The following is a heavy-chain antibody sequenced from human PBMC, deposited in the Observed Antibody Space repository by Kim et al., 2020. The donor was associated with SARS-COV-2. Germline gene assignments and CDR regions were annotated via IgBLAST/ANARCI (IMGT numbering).Heavy chain of an antibody. V-gene: IGHV4-39*01. J-gene: IGHJ3*02. CDR1: GDSISSSSYY. CDR3: ARQDYGSGRGAFDI. Sequence: SETLSLTCTVSGDSISSSSYYWGWIRQPPGKGLEWIGSIYYSGSTYYNPSLKSRVTISVDTSKNQFSLKLSSVTAADTAVYYCARQDYGSGRGAFDIWGQGTMVTVSS. CDR2: IYYSGST. D-gene: IGHD3-10*01.